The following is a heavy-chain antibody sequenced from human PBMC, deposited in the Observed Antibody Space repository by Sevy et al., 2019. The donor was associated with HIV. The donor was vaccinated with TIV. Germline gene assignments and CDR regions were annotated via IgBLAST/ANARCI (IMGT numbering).Heavy chain of an antibody. Sequence: GGSLRLSCAASGFTFSSYAMHWVRQAPGKGLEWVAVISYDGSNKYYADSVKGRFTISRDNSKNTLYLQMNSLRAEDTAVYYCARDGGYYDSSGYYFEAFDIWGQGTMVTVSS. CDR1: GFTFSSYA. J-gene: IGHJ3*02. V-gene: IGHV3-30-3*01. CDR2: ISYDGSNK. D-gene: IGHD3-22*01. CDR3: ARDGGYYDSSGYYFEAFDI.